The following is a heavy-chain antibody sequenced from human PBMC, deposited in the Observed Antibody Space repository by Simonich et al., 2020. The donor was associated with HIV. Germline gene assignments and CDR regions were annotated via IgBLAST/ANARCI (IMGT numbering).Heavy chain of an antibody. V-gene: IGHV3-21*01. D-gene: IGHD2-2*01. J-gene: IGHJ4*02. CDR1: GFTFSSYS. Sequence: EVQLVESGGGLVKPGGSLRLSCAASGFTFSSYSMNWVAKAQGKGLEWVSSINSSSSYIYYAASVKSRFTISRDNAKNLRYLQMNSLRAEDTAVYYCARDGRKGSSTSCSDYWGQGTLVTVSS. CDR2: INSSSSYI. CDR3: ARDGRKGSSTSCSDY.